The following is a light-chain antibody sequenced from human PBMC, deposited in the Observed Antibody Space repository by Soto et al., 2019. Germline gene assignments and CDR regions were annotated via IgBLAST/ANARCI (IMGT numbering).Light chain of an antibody. Sequence: EIVLTQSPDTLSLSPGERATLSCRASQRVGSSLAWYQQKPGQAPRLLIYDASNRATGIPARFSGSGSGTDFTLTISSLEPEDFAVYYCQQRSNWPPEVTFGPGTKVDI. CDR2: DAS. V-gene: IGKV3-11*01. CDR1: QRVGSS. J-gene: IGKJ3*01. CDR3: QQRSNWPPEVT.